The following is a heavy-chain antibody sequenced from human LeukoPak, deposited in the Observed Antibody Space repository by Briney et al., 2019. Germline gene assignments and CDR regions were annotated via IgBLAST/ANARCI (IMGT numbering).Heavy chain of an antibody. Sequence: ASVKVSCKASGYTFTGYYMHWVRQAPGQGLEWMRWINPNSGGTNYAQKFQGRVTMTRDTSISTAYMELSRLRSDDTAVYYCASLMIVVVDPLYGMDVWGQGTTVTVSS. CDR3: ASLMIVVVDPLYGMDV. V-gene: IGHV1-2*02. D-gene: IGHD3-22*01. J-gene: IGHJ6*02. CDR2: INPNSGGT. CDR1: GYTFTGYY.